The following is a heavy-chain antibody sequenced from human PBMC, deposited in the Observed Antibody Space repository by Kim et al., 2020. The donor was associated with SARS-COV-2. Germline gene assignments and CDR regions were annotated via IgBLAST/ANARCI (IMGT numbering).Heavy chain of an antibody. D-gene: IGHD3-22*01. CDR1: GGSISRSSYY. J-gene: IGHJ4*02. V-gene: IGHV4-39*01. CDR2: IYYRGST. CDR3: ARHYGRSYYYDSSGYYQPFDY. Sequence: SETLSLTCTVSGGSISRSSYYWGWIRQPPGKGLEWIGSIYYRGSTYYTPSLKSRVTISVDTSTYHFTLKLSSVTAADTAVYYCARHYGRSYYYDSSGYYQPFDYWGQGTLVTVSS.